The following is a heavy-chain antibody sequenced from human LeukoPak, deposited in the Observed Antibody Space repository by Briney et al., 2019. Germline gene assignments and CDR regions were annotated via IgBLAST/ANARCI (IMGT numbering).Heavy chain of an antibody. Sequence: SETLSLTCAVSGDSISSDKWWSWVRQPPGKGLEYIGEFHQSVSTNYNPSLKSRLTISVDNSKNQFSLKLSSVTAADTAVYYCASARILTGLDYWGQGTLVTVSS. CDR3: ASARILTGLDY. V-gene: IGHV4-4*02. J-gene: IGHJ4*02. CDR1: GDSISSDKW. CDR2: FHQSVST. D-gene: IGHD3-9*01.